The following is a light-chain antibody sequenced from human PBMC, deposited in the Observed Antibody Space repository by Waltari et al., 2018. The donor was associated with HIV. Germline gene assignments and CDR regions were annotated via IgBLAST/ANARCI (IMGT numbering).Light chain of an antibody. CDR1: QNINIW. CDR3: LQYNSYSWT. CDR2: KAS. V-gene: IGKV1-5*03. J-gene: IGKJ1*01. Sequence: DIQMTQSPSTLSASVGDRVTITCRASQNINIWLAWYQRKPGKAPKLLIYKASTLESGVPSKFSGSGSGTEFTLTISSLQPGDFATYYCLQYNSYSWTFGQGTKVEIK.